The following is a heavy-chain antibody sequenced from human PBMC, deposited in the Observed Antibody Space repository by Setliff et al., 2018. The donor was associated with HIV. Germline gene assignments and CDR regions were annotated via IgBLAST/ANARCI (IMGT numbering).Heavy chain of an antibody. CDR2: NSGYGEET. CDR3: AIWEATMGFDS. D-gene: IGHD1-26*01. J-gene: IGHJ4*02. CDR1: GFTFRTYA. Sequence: GGSLRLSCVGSGFTFRTYAMGWVRQAPGKGLEWVSSNSGYGEETYYADSVKGRFTISRDNSKNTLFLQMDSLITEDTAVYYCAIWEATMGFDSWGQGTLVTVSS. V-gene: IGHV3-23*01.